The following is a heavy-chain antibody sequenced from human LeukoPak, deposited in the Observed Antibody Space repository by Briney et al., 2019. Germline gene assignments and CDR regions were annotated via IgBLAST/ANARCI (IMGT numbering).Heavy chain of an antibody. D-gene: IGHD1-26*01. CDR2: ISWNSGSI. Sequence: GGSLRLSCAASGFTFDDYAMHWVRQAPGKGLEWVSGISWNSGSIGYADSVKGRFTISRDNAKNSLYLQMNSLRAEDTAVYYCARDTDIASGSYGYFDYWGQGTLVTVSS. CDR1: GFTFDDYA. J-gene: IGHJ4*02. V-gene: IGHV3-9*01. CDR3: ARDTDIASGSYGYFDY.